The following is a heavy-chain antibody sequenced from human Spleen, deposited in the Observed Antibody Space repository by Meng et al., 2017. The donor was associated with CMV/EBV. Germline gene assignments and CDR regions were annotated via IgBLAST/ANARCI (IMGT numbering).Heavy chain of an antibody. Sequence: GESLKISCAASGLTVSENYMSWVRQAPGKGLEWVSVIYIGGSTYYADSVKGRFTISRDNSKNTLYLQMNSLRPEDTAMYYCARDGGRYYFDYWGQGTLVTVSS. CDR2: IYIGGST. J-gene: IGHJ4*02. CDR3: ARDGGRYYFDY. CDR1: GLTVSENY. V-gene: IGHV3-66*02. D-gene: IGHD3-16*01.